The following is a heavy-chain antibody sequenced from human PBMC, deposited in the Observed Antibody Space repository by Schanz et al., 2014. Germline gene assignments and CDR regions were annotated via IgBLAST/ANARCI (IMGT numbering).Heavy chain of an antibody. V-gene: IGHV3-33*06. CDR1: GFSFSDYG. Sequence: QVQLVESGGSVVQPGRSLRLSCAGSGFSFSDYGMHWVRQAPGRGLEWVAVIWYDGNNKFYADSVKGRFIISRDNSKNTLDLQMNSLRDEDTALYYCAKDMHKDYGGKPQAFDIWGQGTMVTVSS. D-gene: IGHD4-17*01. CDR2: IWYDGNNK. J-gene: IGHJ3*02. CDR3: AKDMHKDYGGKPQAFDI.